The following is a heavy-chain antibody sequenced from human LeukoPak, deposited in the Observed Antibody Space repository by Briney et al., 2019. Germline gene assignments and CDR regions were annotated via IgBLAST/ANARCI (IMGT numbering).Heavy chain of an antibody. D-gene: IGHD1-26*01. CDR1: GGSISSYY. CDR2: INHSGST. V-gene: IGHV4-34*01. CDR3: ARRGWAAPLAWYFDY. Sequence: SETLSLTCTVSGGSISSYYWGWIRQPPGKGLEWIGEINHSGSTNYNPSLKSRVTISVDTSKNQFSLKLSSVTAADTAVYYCARRGWAAPLAWYFDYWGQGTLVTVSS. J-gene: IGHJ4*02.